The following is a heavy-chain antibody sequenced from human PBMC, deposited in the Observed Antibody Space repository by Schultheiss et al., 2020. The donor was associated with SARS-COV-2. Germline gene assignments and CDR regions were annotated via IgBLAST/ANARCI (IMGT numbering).Heavy chain of an antibody. CDR1: GFTFSSCA. CDR2: ISCSGGRT. V-gene: IGHV3-23*01. Sequence: GGSLRLSCAASGFTFSSCAMSWVRQAPGKGLEWVAAISCSGGRTYYADSVKGRFTISRDNSKNTLYLQVNSLRAEDTAVYYCARKRSNYDTENRYYYYIDVWGKGTMVTVSS. CDR3: ARKRSNYDTENRYYYYIDV. J-gene: IGHJ6*03. D-gene: IGHD4-11*01.